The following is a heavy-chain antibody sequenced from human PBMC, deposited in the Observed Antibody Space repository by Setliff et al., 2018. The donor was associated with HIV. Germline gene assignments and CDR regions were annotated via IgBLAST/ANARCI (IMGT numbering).Heavy chain of an antibody. CDR3: ARAGVYYDSSGYCIDY. Sequence: PGGSLRLSCAVYGFTFRKYWMSWVRQAPGKGLEWVATINQDESEKYYLGSVMGRFTISRDNAKNSLYLQMNSLRAEDTAVYYCARAGVYYDSSGYCIDYWGQGTLVTVSS. D-gene: IGHD3-22*01. CDR1: GFTFRKYW. J-gene: IGHJ4*02. CDR2: INQDESEK. V-gene: IGHV3-7*02.